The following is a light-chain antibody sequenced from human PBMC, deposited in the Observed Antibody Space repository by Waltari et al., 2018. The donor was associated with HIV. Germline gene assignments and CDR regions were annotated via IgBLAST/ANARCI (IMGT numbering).Light chain of an antibody. CDR3: QSYYLTNVV. J-gene: IGLJ2*01. V-gene: IGLV6-57*04. CDR1: SGNIDSYL. CDR2: END. Sequence: NFMLTQPHSVSESPGKTVTNSSTRRSGNIDSYLVSWYQSPPSSAPTTLIDENDKIPSGVPDRCSGSINSSSNSASRTISGLKTEDEADYYCQSYYLTNVVFGGVTKLTVL.